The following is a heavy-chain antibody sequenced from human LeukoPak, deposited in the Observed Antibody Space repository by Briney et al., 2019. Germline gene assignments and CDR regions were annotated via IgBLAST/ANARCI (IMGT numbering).Heavy chain of an antibody. J-gene: IGHJ5*02. D-gene: IGHD3-16*01. CDR3: ARGPTFDWFDP. Sequence: GGSLRLSCAASGFTFGSYWMHWVRQAPGKGLEWVAVISYDASHKYYADSVKGRFTISRDNSKNTLYLQMNSLRAEDTAVYYCARGPTFDWFDPWGQGTLVTVSS. CDR2: ISYDASHK. V-gene: IGHV3-30*03. CDR1: GFTFGSYW.